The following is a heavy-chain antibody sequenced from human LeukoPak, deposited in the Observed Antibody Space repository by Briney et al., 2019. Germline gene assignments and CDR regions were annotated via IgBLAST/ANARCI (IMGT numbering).Heavy chain of an antibody. D-gene: IGHD3-16*02. J-gene: IGHJ4*02. Sequence: PSETLSLTCAVYGGSFSGYYWSWIRQPPGKGLEWIGEINHSGSTNYNPSLKSRVTISVDTSNNQFSLKLSSVTAADTAVYYCASGVITFGGVIVYWGQGTLVTVSS. V-gene: IGHV4-34*01. CDR1: GGSFSGYY. CDR2: INHSGST. CDR3: ASGVITFGGVIVY.